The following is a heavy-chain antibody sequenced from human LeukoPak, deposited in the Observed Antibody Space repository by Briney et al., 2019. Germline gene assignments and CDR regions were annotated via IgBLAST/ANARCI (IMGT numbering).Heavy chain of an antibody. V-gene: IGHV3-20*04. CDR3: ARLSGPGSGWTTLDY. J-gene: IGHJ4*02. CDR2: INWNGGST. D-gene: IGHD6-19*01. CDR1: GFTFDDYG. Sequence: GGSLRLSCAASGFTFDDYGMSWVRQAPGKGLEWVSGINWNGGSTGYTDSVKGRFTISRDTAKNSLYLQMNSLRAEDTALYYCARLSGPGSGWTTLDYWGQGTLVTVSS.